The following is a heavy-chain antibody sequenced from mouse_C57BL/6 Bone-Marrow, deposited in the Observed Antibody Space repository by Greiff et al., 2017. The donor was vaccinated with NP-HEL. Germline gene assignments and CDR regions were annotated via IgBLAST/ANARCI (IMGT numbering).Heavy chain of an antibody. CDR3: AREGHYDYDWFAY. CDR2: IYPRDGST. J-gene: IGHJ3*01. Sequence: LVESDAELVKPGASVKISCKVSGYTFTDHTIHWMKQRPEQGLEWIGYIYPRDGSTKYNEKFKGKATLTADKSSSTAYMQLNSLTSEDSAVYFCAREGHYDYDWFAYWGQGTLVTVSA. D-gene: IGHD2-4*01. CDR1: GYTFTDHT. V-gene: IGHV1-78*01.